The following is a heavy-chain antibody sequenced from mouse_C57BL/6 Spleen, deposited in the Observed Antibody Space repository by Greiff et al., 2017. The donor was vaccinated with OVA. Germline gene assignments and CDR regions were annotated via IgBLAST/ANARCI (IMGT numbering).Heavy chain of an antibody. CDR1: GYSITSGYY. CDR2: ISYDGSN. D-gene: IGHD2-4*01. J-gene: IGHJ2*01. V-gene: IGHV3-6*01. Sequence: VQLKESGPGLVKPSQSLSLTCSVTGYSITSGYYWNWIRQFPGNKLEWMGYISYDGSNNYNPSLKNRISITRDTSKNQFFLKLNSVTTEDTATYYCARVRLRREYYFDYWGQGTTLTVSS. CDR3: ARVRLRREYYFDY.